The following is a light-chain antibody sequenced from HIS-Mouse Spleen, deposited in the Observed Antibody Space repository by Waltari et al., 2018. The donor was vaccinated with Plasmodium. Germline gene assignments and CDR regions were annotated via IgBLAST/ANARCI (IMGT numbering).Light chain of an antibody. CDR2: GTS. V-gene: IGLV1-40*01. Sequence: QSVLTQPPSVSGAPGQRVTISCTGSSSNIGAGYDVHWYQQLPGTAPKLLIYGTSNRPSGVPDRFSGSKSGTSASLAITGLQAEDEADYYCQSYDSSLSGVVFGGGTKLTAL. CDR3: QSYDSSLSGVV. J-gene: IGLJ2*01. CDR1: SSNIGAGYD.